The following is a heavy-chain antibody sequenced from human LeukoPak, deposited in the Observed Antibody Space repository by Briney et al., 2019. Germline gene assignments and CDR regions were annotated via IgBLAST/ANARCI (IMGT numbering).Heavy chain of an antibody. J-gene: IGHJ4*02. Sequence: PGRSLRLSCAASGFTFSSYAMHWVRQAPGKGLEWVAVISYDGSNKYYADSVKGRFTISRGNSKNTLYLQMNSLRAEDTAVYYCAKGGEYSSGPGYWGQGTLVTVSS. CDR2: ISYDGSNK. D-gene: IGHD6-19*01. V-gene: IGHV3-30-3*01. CDR1: GFTFSSYA. CDR3: AKGGEYSSGPGY.